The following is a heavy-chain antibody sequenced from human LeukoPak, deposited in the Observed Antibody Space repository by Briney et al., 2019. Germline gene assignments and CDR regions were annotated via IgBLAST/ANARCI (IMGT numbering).Heavy chain of an antibody. CDR2: IIPIFGTA. V-gene: IGHV1-69*13. J-gene: IGHJ6*03. D-gene: IGHD2-2*02. Sequence: ASVKVSCKASGGTFSSYAISWVRQAPGQGLEWMGGIIPIFGTANYAQKFQGRVTITADESTSTAYMELSSLRSEDTAVYYCARDVVVPAAIQHYYYYYMDVWGKGTTVTISS. CDR3: ARDVVVPAAIQHYYYYYMDV. CDR1: GGTFSSYA.